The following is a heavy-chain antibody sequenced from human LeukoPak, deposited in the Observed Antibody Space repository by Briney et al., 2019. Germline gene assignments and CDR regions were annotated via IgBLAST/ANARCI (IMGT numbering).Heavy chain of an antibody. D-gene: IGHD1-7*01. CDR3: ARGSLTGTPVDY. V-gene: IGHV3-9*01. J-gene: IGHJ4*02. CDR1: GFTFDDYA. CDR2: ISWNSGSI. Sequence: PGRSLRLSCAASGFTFDDYAMHWVRQAPGKGLEWVSGISWNSGSIGYADSVKGRFTISRDNAKNSLYLQMNSLRAEDTAVYYCARGSLTGTPVDYWGQGTLVTVSS.